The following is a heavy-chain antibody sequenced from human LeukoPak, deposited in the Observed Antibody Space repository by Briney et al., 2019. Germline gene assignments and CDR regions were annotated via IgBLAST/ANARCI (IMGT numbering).Heavy chain of an antibody. V-gene: IGHV4-34*01. J-gene: IGHJ5*02. CDR3: ARTNPLAWFDP. Sequence: SETLSLTCAVYGGSFSGYYWSWIRQPPGKGLEWIGEINHSGSTNYNPSLKSRVTISVDTSKNQFSLKLSSVTAADTAVYYCARTNPLAWFDPWGQGTLVTVSS. CDR2: INHSGST. CDR1: GGSFSGYY.